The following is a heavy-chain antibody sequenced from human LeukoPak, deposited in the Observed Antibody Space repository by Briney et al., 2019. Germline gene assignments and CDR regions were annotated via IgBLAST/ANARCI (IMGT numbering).Heavy chain of an antibody. J-gene: IGHJ5*02. Sequence: SETLSLTCAVYGGSFSGYYWSWIRQPPGKGLEWIGEINHSGSTNYNPSLKSRVTISVDTSKNQFSLKLSSVTAADTAVYYCARVKVVRGPGPTGAGVWSDPWGQGTLVTVSS. CDR2: INHSGST. CDR3: ARVKVVRGPGPTGAGVWSDP. D-gene: IGHD3-10*01. CDR1: GGSFSGYY. V-gene: IGHV4-34*01.